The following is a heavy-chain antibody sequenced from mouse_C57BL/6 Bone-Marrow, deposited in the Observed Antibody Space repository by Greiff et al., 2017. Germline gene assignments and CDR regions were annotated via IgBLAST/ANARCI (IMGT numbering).Heavy chain of an antibody. J-gene: IGHJ2*01. V-gene: IGHV5-9-1*02. CDR2: ISSGGDYI. CDR1: GFTFSSYA. Sequence: EVKLMESGEGLVKPGGSRRLPGAASGFTFSSYAMSGVRQTPEKRLEGVAYISSGGDYIYYADTVKGRFTISRDNARNTLYLQMSSLKSEDTAMYYCTSNWDWGQGTTLTVSS. CDR3: TSNWD.